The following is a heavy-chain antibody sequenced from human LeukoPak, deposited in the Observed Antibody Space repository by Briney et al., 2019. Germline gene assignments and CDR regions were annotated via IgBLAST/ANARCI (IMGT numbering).Heavy chain of an antibody. CDR1: GGTFSSYG. Sequence: ASVKVSCKASGGTFSSYGISWVRQAPGQGLEWMGRIIPILGIANYAQKFQGRVTITADKSTSTAYMELSSLRSEDTAVYYCARAYFRGDYYDSSGYWGSAFDIWGQGTMVTVSS. CDR3: ARAYFRGDYYDSSGYWGSAFDI. V-gene: IGHV1-69*04. J-gene: IGHJ3*02. CDR2: IIPILGIA. D-gene: IGHD3-22*01.